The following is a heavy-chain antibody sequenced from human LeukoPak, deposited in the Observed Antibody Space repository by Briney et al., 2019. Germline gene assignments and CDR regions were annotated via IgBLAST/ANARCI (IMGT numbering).Heavy chain of an antibody. J-gene: IGHJ6*02. D-gene: IGHD6-19*01. CDR2: MNPNSGNT. Sequence: ASVKVSCKASGYTFTSYDINWVRQATGQGLEWMGWMNPNSGNTGYAQKFQGRVTMTRNTSISTAYMELSSLRSEDTAVYYCASHRGYSSGLYGMDVWGQGTTVTVSS. V-gene: IGHV1-8*01. CDR3: ASHRGYSSGLYGMDV. CDR1: GYTFTSYD.